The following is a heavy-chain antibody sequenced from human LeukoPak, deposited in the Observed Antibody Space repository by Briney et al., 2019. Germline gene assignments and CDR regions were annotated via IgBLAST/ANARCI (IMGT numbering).Heavy chain of an antibody. J-gene: IGHJ4*02. V-gene: IGHV3-23*01. Sequence: PVGSLRLSCAASAFTFSSYAMSWVRQAPGKGLEWVSAISGSGGSTYYADSVKGRFTISRDNSKNTLYLQMNSLRAEATAVYYCAKDLVLRYFDWLLGYYSDYCGQGTLVTVSS. CDR1: AFTFSSYA. CDR3: AKDLVLRYFDWLLGYYSDY. D-gene: IGHD3-9*01. CDR2: ISGSGGST.